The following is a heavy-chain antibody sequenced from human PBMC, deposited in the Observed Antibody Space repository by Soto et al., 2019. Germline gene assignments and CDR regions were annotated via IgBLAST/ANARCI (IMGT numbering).Heavy chain of an antibody. J-gene: IGHJ6*03. CDR3: ARGSYDFWSGYYTGNGDYYYYMDV. D-gene: IGHD3-3*01. Sequence: SETLSLTCTVSGGSISSYYWRWIRQPPGKGLEWIGYIYYSGSTNYNPSLKSGVTISVDTSKNQFSMKLSSVTAADTAVYYCARGSYDFWSGYYTGNGDYYYYMDVWGKGTTVTVSS. CDR2: IYYSGST. CDR1: GGSISSYY. V-gene: IGHV4-59*01.